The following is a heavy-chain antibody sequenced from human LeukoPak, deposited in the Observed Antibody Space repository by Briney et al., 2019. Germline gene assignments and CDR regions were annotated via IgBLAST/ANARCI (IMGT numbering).Heavy chain of an antibody. D-gene: IGHD1-1*01. CDR1: GCTVSNCW. CDR3: ASDVPLGGTFLPSTSRDY. Sequence: GLALTPSCAGSGCTVSNCWMRWVRQAPGKGLDWVARVNQDGREKYHLDSVKGRFTLSSDNAGNSPSLPISSLSVEDTAIYHCASDVPLGGTFLPSTSRDYWGQGVQVAVSP. V-gene: IGHV3-7*01. J-gene: IGHJ4*02. CDR2: VNQDGREK.